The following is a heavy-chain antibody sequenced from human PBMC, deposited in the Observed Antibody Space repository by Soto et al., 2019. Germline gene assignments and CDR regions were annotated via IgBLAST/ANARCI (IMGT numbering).Heavy chain of an antibody. V-gene: IGHV4-4*02. CDR2: IYQSGAT. CDR1: GGSISSTNW. J-gene: IGHJ4*02. Sequence: QVQLQESGPGLVKPLGTLSLTCDVSGGSISSTNWWAWVRQASGKGLEWIGEIYQSGATKYNPSLESRITISVDKSQNQFSLKLTSVTAADTAFYYCASGYSGYDYRVDYWRQGTLVTVSS. CDR3: ASGYSGYDYRVDY. D-gene: IGHD5-12*01.